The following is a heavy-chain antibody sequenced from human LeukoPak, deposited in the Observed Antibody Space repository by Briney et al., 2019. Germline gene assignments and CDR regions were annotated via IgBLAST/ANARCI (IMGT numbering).Heavy chain of an antibody. CDR3: ARTSFGWFFDY. CDR1: GYTFTSYG. J-gene: IGHJ4*02. Sequence: ASVKVSCKASGYTFTSYGISWVRQAPGQGLEWMGWISAYNGNTNYAPNSQDRVTMTTDTYTNTAYMELRSLRSDDTAVYYCARTSFGWFFDYWGQGTLVTVSS. D-gene: IGHD3-16*01. V-gene: IGHV1-18*01. CDR2: ISAYNGNT.